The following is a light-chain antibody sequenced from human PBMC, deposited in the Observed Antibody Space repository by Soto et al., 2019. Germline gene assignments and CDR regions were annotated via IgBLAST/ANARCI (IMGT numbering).Light chain of an antibody. V-gene: IGKV3-15*01. CDR2: RAS. J-gene: IGKJ1*01. Sequence: EIVITQSPSTLSVSPGERATLSCRASQSISSNLAWYQQKLGQAPRLLIYRASTRATGIPARFSGSGSGTEFTLTISSLQSEDFALYYCHQYENWPQTFGQGTKV. CDR1: QSISSN. CDR3: HQYENWPQT.